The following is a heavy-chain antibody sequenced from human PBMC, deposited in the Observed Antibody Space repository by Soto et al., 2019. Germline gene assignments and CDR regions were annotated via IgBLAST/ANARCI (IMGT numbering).Heavy chain of an antibody. D-gene: IGHD6-19*01. CDR3: ARRYSSGIDF. V-gene: IGHV4-59*08. Sequence: ETLSLTCTVSGVSSSNYFWSWIRQPPGKGLEWIAYISSSGSTNYNPSLKSRVTISVDTSKNQFSLKLSSVTAADTAVYYCARRYSSGIDFWGQGTLVTVSS. CDR2: ISSSGST. CDR1: GVSSSNYF. J-gene: IGHJ4*02.